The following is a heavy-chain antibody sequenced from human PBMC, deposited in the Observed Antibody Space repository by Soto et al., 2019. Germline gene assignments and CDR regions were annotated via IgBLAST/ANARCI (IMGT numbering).Heavy chain of an antibody. CDR3: ARGGHIAVVTASFDN. CDR1: GYTFNTYY. D-gene: IGHD2-21*02. J-gene: IGHJ4*02. Sequence: QVQLVQSGAEVRKPGASVKVSCKPSGYTFNTYYLHWLRQAPGQALEWMGVIHPSGGGTTYAQKCRGRFTVTRDTSTTTAFMELSSLRSDDTAVYYCARGGHIAVVTASFDNWGQGTLVTVSS. CDR2: IHPSGGGT. V-gene: IGHV1-46*02.